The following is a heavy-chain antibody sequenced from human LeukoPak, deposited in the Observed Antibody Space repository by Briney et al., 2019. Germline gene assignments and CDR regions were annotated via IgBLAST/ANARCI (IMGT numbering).Heavy chain of an antibody. CDR3: AKEGHGSSLDY. D-gene: IGHD6-13*01. CDR1: GFTFSSYG. Sequence: PGRSLRLSCAASGFTFSSYGMHRVRQAPGKGLEWVAVISYDGSNKYYADSVKGRFTISRDNSKNTLYLQMNSLRAEDTAVYYCAKEGHGSSLDYWGQGTLVTVSS. CDR2: ISYDGSNK. V-gene: IGHV3-30*18. J-gene: IGHJ4*02.